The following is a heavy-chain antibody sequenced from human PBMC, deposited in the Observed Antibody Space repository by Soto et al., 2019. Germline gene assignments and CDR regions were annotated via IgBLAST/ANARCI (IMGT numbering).Heavy chain of an antibody. V-gene: IGHV4-59*01. Sequence: TLSLTCTVSGGSISSYYWSWIRQPPGKGLEWIGYIYYSGSTNYNPSLKSRVTISVDTSKNQFSLKLSSVTAADTAVYYCARVVPMGRGVDPYYYYGMDVWGQGTTVTVSS. CDR1: GGSISSYY. J-gene: IGHJ6*02. CDR3: ARVVPMGRGVDPYYYYGMDV. CDR2: IYYSGST. D-gene: IGHD2-8*02.